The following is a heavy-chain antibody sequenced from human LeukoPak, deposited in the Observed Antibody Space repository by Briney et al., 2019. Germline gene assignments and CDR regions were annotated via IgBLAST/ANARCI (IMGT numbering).Heavy chain of an antibody. Sequence: GGSLRLSCAASGFTFSSYSMNWVRQAPGKGLEWVSYISSSSRTIYYADSVKGRFTISRDNAKNSLYLQMNSLRAEDTAVYYCARGWSDDAFDIWGQGTMVTVSS. CDR3: ARGWSDDAFDI. J-gene: IGHJ3*02. CDR1: GFTFSSYS. V-gene: IGHV3-48*01. D-gene: IGHD2-15*01. CDR2: ISSSSRTI.